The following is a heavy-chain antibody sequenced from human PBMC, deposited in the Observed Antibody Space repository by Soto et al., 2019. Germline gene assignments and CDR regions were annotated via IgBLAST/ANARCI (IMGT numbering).Heavy chain of an antibody. CDR3: EGLWYGVIKTYFEY. CDR2: IYYSGST. V-gene: IGHV4-39*01. J-gene: IGHJ4*02. Sequence: SATXSLTGTLSDVSISSSSYYWCWIRQPPGKVLEWIGSIYYSGSTYYNPSLKSRVTISVDTSKNQFSLKLSSVTAADTAMYYCEGLWYGVIKTYFEYCGPRTLVTVS. D-gene: IGHD2-21*01. CDR1: DVSISSSSYY.